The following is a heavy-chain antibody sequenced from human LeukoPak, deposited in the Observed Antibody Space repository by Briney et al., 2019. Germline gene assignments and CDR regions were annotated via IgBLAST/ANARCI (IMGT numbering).Heavy chain of an antibody. CDR2: IIPIFGTA. CDR3: ARAQYYFDSSGDY. V-gene: IGHV1-69*05. CDR1: GGTFSSYA. J-gene: IGHJ4*02. D-gene: IGHD3-22*01. Sequence: SVKVSCKASGGTFSSYAISWVRQAPGQGLEWMGRIIPIFGTANYAQKFQGRVTMTRDTSTSTVYMELSSLRSEDTAVYYCARAQYYFDSSGDYWGQGTLVTVSS.